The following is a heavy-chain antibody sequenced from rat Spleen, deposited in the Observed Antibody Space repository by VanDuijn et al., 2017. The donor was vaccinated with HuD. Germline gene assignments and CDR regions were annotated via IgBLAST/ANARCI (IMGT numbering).Heavy chain of an antibody. V-gene: IGHV5-20*01. CDR2: ISYDGSST. J-gene: IGHJ4*01. Sequence: EVQLVESGGGLVQPGRSLKLSCAASGFTFSDYYMAWVRQAPKKGLEWVAFISYDGSSTYYRDSVKGRFTISRDNARNTLFLQMDSLRYEDTASYYCTTPIAAISVMDAWGQGASVTVSS. CDR3: TTPIAAISVMDA. CDR1: GFTFSDYY. D-gene: IGHD1-2*01.